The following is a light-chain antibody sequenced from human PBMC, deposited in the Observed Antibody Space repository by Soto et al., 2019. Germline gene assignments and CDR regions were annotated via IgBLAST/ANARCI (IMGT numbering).Light chain of an antibody. J-gene: IGKJ1*01. Sequence: EIVLTQSPGTLSLSPGERATLSCRATQSVSSSYLAWYQQKPGQAPRLLIYGASSRATGILDRFSGSGSGTDFTLTFSRLEPEDFAVYYCQQYGSSPSWTFGQGTKVDIK. CDR3: QQYGSSPSWT. CDR1: QSVSSSY. CDR2: GAS. V-gene: IGKV3-20*01.